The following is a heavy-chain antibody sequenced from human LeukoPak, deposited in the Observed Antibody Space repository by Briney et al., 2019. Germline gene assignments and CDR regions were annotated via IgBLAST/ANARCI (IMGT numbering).Heavy chain of an antibody. CDR1: GFTFSNFG. V-gene: IGHV3-33*01. CDR2: IRFDGSNN. Sequence: AGRSLRLSCAASGFTFSNFGMHWVRQAPGKGLEWVAVIRFDGSNNYYADSVKGRFTISRDNSKNMLYLQMNSLRAEDTAVYYCARDRDYYDSRVNAFDIWGQGTMVTASS. CDR3: ARDRDYYDSRVNAFDI. D-gene: IGHD3-22*01. J-gene: IGHJ3*02.